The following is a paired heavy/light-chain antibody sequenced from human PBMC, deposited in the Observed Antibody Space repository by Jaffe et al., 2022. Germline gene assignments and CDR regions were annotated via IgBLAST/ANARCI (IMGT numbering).Heavy chain of an antibody. V-gene: IGHV3-48*01. CDR1: GFTFSSYS. Sequence: EVQLVESGGGLVQPGGSLRLSCAASGFTFSSYSMNWVRQAPGKGLEWVSYISSSSSTIYYADSVKGRFTISRDNAKNSLYLQMNSLRAEDTAVYYCARGDEAGYYPGYYYYYMDVWGKGTTVTVSS. CDR3: ARGDEAGYYPGYYYYYMDV. D-gene: IGHD3-9*01. J-gene: IGHJ6*03. CDR2: ISSSSSTI.
Light chain of an antibody. Sequence: EIVMTQSPATLSVSPGERATLSCRASQSVSSNLAWYQQKPGQAPRLLIYGASTRATGIPARFSGSGSGTEFTLTISSLQSEDFAVYYCQQYNNWPQTFGQGTKLEIK. CDR1: QSVSSN. V-gene: IGKV3-15*01. J-gene: IGKJ2*01. CDR2: GAS. CDR3: QQYNNWPQT.